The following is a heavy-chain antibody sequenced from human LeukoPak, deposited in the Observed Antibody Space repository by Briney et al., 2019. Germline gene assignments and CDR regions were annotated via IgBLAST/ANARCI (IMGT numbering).Heavy chain of an antibody. CDR2: IIPIFGTA. V-gene: IGHV1-69*05. CDR3: ARDGDYVWGSYRYTDLDAFDI. CDR1: GGTFSSYA. D-gene: IGHD3-16*02. J-gene: IGHJ3*02. Sequence: SVEVSCKASGGTFSSYAISWVRQAPGQGLEWMGGIIPIFGTANYAQKFQGRVTITTDESTSTAYMELSSLRSEDTAVYYCARDGDYVWGSYRYTDLDAFDIWGQGTMVTVSS.